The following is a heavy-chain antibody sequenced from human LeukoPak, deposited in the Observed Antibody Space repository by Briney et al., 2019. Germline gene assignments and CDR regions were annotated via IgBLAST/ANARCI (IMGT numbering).Heavy chain of an antibody. CDR1: GFTFSMYW. Sequence: GGSLRLSCAASGFTFSMYWMIWIRQAPGKGLEWVAFISGSGTDTFYADSVKGRFFISKDNTRDSLSLQMNSLSAEDTAMYYCATLHFYAMGVWGQGTTVTVSS. J-gene: IGHJ6*01. V-gene: IGHV3-11*01. CDR3: ATLHFYAMGV. CDR2: ISGSGTDT.